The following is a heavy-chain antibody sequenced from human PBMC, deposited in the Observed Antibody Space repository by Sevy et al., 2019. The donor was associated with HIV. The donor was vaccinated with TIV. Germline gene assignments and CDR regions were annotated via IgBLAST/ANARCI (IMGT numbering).Heavy chain of an antibody. Sequence: GGSLRLSCTASGFPFGSYEMNWVRQAPGKGLEWVSYISNSGSAKYYSDSVRGRFTISIDKAKNSLYLQMKSLRAEDTAVYYCARDLPPSATPVAHFDYRGRGTLVTVSS. D-gene: IGHD2-15*01. CDR1: GFPFGSYE. CDR3: ARDLPPSATPVAHFDY. CDR2: ISNSGSAK. J-gene: IGHJ4*02. V-gene: IGHV3-48*03.